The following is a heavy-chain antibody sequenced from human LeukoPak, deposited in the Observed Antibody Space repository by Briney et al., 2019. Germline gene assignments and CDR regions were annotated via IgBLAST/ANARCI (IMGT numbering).Heavy chain of an antibody. D-gene: IGHD6-13*01. J-gene: IGHJ4*02. CDR2: TYYRSKWSS. V-gene: IGHV6-1*01. CDR3: ARGRSWPLDY. Sequence: SQTLSLTCAISGDSVSSTSVAWNWLRQSPSRGLEWLGRTYYRSKWSSDYAVSMESRIIINSDTSQNQFSLQLKSVTPEDTAVYYCARGRSWPLDYWAREPWSPSPQ. CDR1: GDSVSSTSVA.